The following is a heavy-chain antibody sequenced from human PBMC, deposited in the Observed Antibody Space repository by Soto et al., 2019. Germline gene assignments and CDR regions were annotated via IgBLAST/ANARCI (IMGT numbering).Heavy chain of an antibody. CDR2: INHTGST. D-gene: IGHD5-12*01. V-gene: IGHV4-34*01. CDR1: GGSFSGYF. CDR3: ARGWARGYYDYSDMDV. J-gene: IGHJ6*02. Sequence: SETLSLTCAVHGGSFSGYFWTWIRQPPGKGLEWIGEINHTGSTNYNPSLESRVTISVDTSNNQFSLKLSSVTAADTAVYYCARGWARGYYDYSDMDVWGRGTTVTVSS.